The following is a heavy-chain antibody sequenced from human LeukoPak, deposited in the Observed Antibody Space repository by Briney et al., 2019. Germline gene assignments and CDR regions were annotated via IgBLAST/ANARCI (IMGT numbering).Heavy chain of an antibody. CDR1: GFTFSSYS. Sequence: PGGSLRLSCAASGFTFSSYSMNWVRQAPGKGLEWVANIKEDGSETYYADSVKGRFTISRDNAENSVSLQMNSLRAEDTAVYYCARDGPTAYFDYWGQGTLVTVSS. CDR2: IKEDGSET. D-gene: IGHD5-18*01. V-gene: IGHV3-7*01. J-gene: IGHJ4*02. CDR3: ARDGPTAYFDY.